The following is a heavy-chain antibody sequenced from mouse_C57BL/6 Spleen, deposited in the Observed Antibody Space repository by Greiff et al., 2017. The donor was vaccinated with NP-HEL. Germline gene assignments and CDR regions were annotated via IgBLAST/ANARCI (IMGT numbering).Heavy chain of an antibody. CDR2: IDPSDSET. CDR3: ARCYYSNYGYFDV. V-gene: IGHV1-52*01. D-gene: IGHD2-5*01. Sequence: LQQPGAELVRPGSSVKLSCKASGYTFTSYWMHWVKQRPIQGLEWIGNIDPSDSETHYNQKFKDKATLTVDKSSSTAYMQLSSLTSEDSAVYYCARCYYSNYGYFDVWGTGTTVTVSS. J-gene: IGHJ1*03. CDR1: GYTFTSYW.